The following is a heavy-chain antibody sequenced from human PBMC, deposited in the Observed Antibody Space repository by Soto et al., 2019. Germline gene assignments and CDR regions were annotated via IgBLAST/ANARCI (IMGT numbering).Heavy chain of an antibody. D-gene: IGHD1-26*01. CDR2: ISDDGTTT. J-gene: IGHJ1*01. CDR3: TRGPTADASGTGAH. CDR1: GFTFRMYW. Sequence: GGYLLDSKVVSGFTFRMYWLHWVRQVQGQSPSWVSRISDDGTTTNYADSVRGRFTISRDNSKNTLYLQMNNLKPDVTAIYYCTRGPTADASGTGAHWGQG. V-gene: IGHV3-74*01.